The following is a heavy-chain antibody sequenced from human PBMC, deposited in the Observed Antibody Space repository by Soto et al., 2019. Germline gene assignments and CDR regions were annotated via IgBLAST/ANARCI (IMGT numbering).Heavy chain of an antibody. V-gene: IGHV1-69*01. J-gene: IGHJ6*02. CDR3: ARVRVVGATRLYYHYGLDV. CDR1: GGTFSTYA. CDR2: VIPIFGTS. Sequence: QVQLVQSGAEVKKPGSSVKVSCKASGGTFSTYAISWVRQAPGQGLEWMGGVIPIFGTSTYAQNFQGRVPITADESTSTAYMELSRLRSEDTAVYYCARVRVVGATRLYYHYGLDVWGQGTTVTVSS. D-gene: IGHD1-26*01.